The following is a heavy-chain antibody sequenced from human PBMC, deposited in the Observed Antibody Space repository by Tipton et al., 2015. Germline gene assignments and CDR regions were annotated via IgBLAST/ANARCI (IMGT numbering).Heavy chain of an antibody. V-gene: IGHV4-38-2*01. CDR3: ARARGRHGGLSDS. Sequence: TLSLTCAVSAYSISTDYYWVWIRQPPGKGLEWIGTISHSGSTYYTPSLKSRVTISADTSKNQFSLRLSSVTAADTAVYYCARARGRHGGLSDSWGQGTLVTVSS. CDR1: AYSISTDYY. J-gene: IGHJ4*02. CDR2: ISHSGST. D-gene: IGHD4-23*01.